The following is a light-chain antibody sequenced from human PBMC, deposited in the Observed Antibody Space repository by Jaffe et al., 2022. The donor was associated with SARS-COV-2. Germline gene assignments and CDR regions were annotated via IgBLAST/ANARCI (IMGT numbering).Light chain of an antibody. CDR1: QSVSSSY. Sequence: EIVLTQSPGTLSLSPGERATLSCRASQSVSSSYLAWYQQKPGQAPRLLIYGASSRATGIPDRFSGSGSGTDFTLTISRLEPEDFAVYYCQQYGSSRTLLYTFGQGTKLEIK. J-gene: IGKJ2*01. CDR3: QQYGSSRTLLYT. V-gene: IGKV3-20*01. CDR2: GAS.